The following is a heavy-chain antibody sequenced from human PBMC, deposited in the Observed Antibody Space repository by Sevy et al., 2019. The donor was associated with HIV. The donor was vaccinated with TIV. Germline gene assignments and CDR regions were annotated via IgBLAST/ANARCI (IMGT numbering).Heavy chain of an antibody. CDR3: ARGIEYNWNYGGSYYYYGMDV. Sequence: ASVKVSCKASGGTFSSYAISWVRQAPGQGLEWMGGIIPIFGTANYAQKFQGRVTITADESTSTAYMELSSLRSEDMAVYYCARGIEYNWNYGGSYYYYGMDVWGQGTTVTVSS. D-gene: IGHD1-7*01. V-gene: IGHV1-69*13. CDR2: IIPIFGTA. J-gene: IGHJ6*02. CDR1: GGTFSSYA.